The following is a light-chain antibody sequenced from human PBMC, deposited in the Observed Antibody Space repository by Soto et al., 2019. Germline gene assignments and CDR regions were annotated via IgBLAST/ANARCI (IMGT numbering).Light chain of an antibody. J-gene: IGKJ5*01. CDR3: QHRINWPLT. CDR2: DAS. V-gene: IGKV3-11*01. CDR1: QTISSY. Sequence: EIVLTQSPATLSLSPGERATLSCRASQTISSYLLWYQQKPGQAPRLLIYDASNRATGIPARFSGSGSETDFTLTISSLAPEDFAVYYCQHRINWPLTFGQGTRLEIK.